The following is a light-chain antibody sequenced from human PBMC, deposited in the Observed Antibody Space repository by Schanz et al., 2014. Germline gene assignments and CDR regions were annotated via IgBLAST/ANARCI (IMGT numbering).Light chain of an antibody. CDR1: SSDVGGYNY. V-gene: IGLV2-8*01. J-gene: IGLJ3*02. CDR3: NSYAGDNTLR. CDR2: EVS. Sequence: QSALTQPPSASGSPGQSVTISCTGTSSDVGGYNYVSWYQQHPGKAPKLMISEVSKRPSGVPDRFSGSKSGNTASLTVSGLQAEDEADYYCNSYAGDNTLRFGGGTKLTVL.